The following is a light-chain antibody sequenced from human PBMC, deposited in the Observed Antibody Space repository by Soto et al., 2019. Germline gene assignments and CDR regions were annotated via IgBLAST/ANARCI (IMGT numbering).Light chain of an antibody. Sequence: QSALNQPPSASGSPGQSVTMSCSGTSSDVGGYDYVSWYQQHPGKAPKLMIYEVSKRPSGVPDRFFGSKSGNTASLTVSGLQAEDEADYYCSSYAGSSNFVVFGGGTQLTVL. V-gene: IGLV2-8*01. CDR2: EVS. CDR3: SSYAGSSNFVV. J-gene: IGLJ7*01. CDR1: SSDVGGYDY.